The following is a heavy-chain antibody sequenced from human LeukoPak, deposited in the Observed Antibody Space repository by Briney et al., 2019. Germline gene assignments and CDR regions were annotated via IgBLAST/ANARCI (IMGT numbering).Heavy chain of an antibody. CDR2: IYYSGST. Sequence: KPSETLSLTCTVSGGSISSSSYYWGWIRQPPGKGLEWIGSIYYSGSTYYNPSLKSRVTISVDTSKNQFSLKLSSVTAADTAVYYCARIDYGGLKYWYFDLWGRGTLVTVSS. CDR1: GGSISSSSYY. D-gene: IGHD4-17*01. J-gene: IGHJ2*01. V-gene: IGHV4-39*01. CDR3: ARIDYGGLKYWYFDL.